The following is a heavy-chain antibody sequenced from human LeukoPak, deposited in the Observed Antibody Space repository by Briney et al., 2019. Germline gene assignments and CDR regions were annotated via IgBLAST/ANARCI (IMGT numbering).Heavy chain of an antibody. V-gene: IGHV1-2*02. J-gene: IGHJ4*02. CDR2: INPNSGGT. D-gene: IGHD6-13*01. Sequence: ASVKVSCKASGYTFTGYYMHWVRQAPGQGLEWMGWINPNSGGTNYAQKFQGRVTMTRDTSISTAYMELSRLRSDDTAVYYCAGHKSSSWYTLDYWGQGTLVTVSS. CDR1: GYTFTGYY. CDR3: AGHKSSSWYTLDY.